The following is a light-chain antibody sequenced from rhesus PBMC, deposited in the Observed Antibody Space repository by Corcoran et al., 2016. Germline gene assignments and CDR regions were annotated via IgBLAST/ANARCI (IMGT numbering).Light chain of an antibody. Sequence: EIVMTQSPATLSVSPGQRVTLPRRASQRVNNNIAWYRQKPGQAPSLAMYGTSPRATGTPDRFSGSGSGTALTSTISSLGPEVFAIYNCQQSSHWPLTFGGRTKVEIK. J-gene: IGKJ4*01. CDR1: QRVNNN. V-gene: IGKV3-42*03. CDR3: QQSSHWPLT. CDR2: GTS.